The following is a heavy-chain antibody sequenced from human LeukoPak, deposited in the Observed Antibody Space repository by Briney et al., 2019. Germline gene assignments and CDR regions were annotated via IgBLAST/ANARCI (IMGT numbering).Heavy chain of an antibody. Sequence: SETLSLTCTVSCGSISSYYCSWIRQPPGKGLEWIGYIYYSGSTNYNPSLKSRVTISVDTSKNQFSLKLSSVTAADTAVYYCARHENGYCGGDCPFDYWGQGTLVTVSS. CDR2: IYYSGST. V-gene: IGHV4-59*08. CDR3: ARHENGYCGGDCPFDY. CDR1: CGSISSYY. D-gene: IGHD2-21*02. J-gene: IGHJ4*02.